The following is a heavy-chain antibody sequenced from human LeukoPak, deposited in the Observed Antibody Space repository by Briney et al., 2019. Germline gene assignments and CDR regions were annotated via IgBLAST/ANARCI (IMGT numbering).Heavy chain of an antibody. Sequence: SETLSLTCAVYGGSFSGYYWSWIRQPPGKGLEWIGEINHSGSTNYNPSLKSRVTISVDTSKNQFSLKPSSVTAADTAVYYCARGGAFGVVIIRWFGPWGQGTLVTVSS. CDR2: INHSGST. CDR3: ARGGAFGVVIIRWFGP. D-gene: IGHD3-3*01. V-gene: IGHV4-34*01. CDR1: GGSFSGYY. J-gene: IGHJ5*02.